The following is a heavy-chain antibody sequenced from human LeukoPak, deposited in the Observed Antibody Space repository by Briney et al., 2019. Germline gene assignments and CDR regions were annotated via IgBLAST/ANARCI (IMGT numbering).Heavy chain of an antibody. CDR3: AKSYTDSLSFDY. J-gene: IGHJ4*02. CDR1: GFSFSSYG. Sequence: GESLRLSCAASGFSFSSYGMHWVRQAPGKGLEWVAVISYDGSNKYYADSVKGRFTISRDNSKNTLYLQMNSLRAEDTAVYYCAKSYTDSLSFDYWGQGTLVTVSS. D-gene: IGHD2-2*02. V-gene: IGHV3-30*18. CDR2: ISYDGSNK.